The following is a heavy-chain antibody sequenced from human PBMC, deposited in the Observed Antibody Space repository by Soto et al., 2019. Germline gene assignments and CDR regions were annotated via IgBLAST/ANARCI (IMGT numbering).Heavy chain of an antibody. CDR1: GGSFSGYY. CDR3: VRDGTKTLRDWFDP. V-gene: IGHV4-59*10. Sequence: SETLSLTCAVYGGSFSGYYWSWIRQPPGKGLEWIGRIYATGTTDYNPSLKSRVMMSVDTSKKQFSLRLRSVTAADTAVYYCVRDGTKTLRDWFDPWGQGISVTVSS. CDR2: IYATGTT. J-gene: IGHJ5*02. D-gene: IGHD1-1*01.